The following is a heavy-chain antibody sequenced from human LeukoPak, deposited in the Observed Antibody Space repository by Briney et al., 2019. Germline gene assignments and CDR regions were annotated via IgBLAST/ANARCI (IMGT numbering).Heavy chain of an antibody. D-gene: IGHD2-2*01. V-gene: IGHV3-49*04. J-gene: IGHJ6*03. Sequence: PGGSLRLSCAASGFTFSSYSMNWVRQAPGKGLEWVGFIRSKAYGGNYEYAASVKDRFTISRDDANSIAYLQMNSLKTEDTAVYYCTRDPVDIVVVPAAKSIYYYYYMDVWGKGTTVTVSS. CDR2: IRSKAYGGNY. CDR3: TRDPVDIVVVPAAKSIYYYYYMDV. CDR1: GFTFSSYS.